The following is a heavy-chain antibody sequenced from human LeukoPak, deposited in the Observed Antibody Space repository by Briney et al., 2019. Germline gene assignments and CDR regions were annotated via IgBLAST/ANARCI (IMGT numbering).Heavy chain of an antibody. CDR3: ARGPFLPFNANYYYYYYMDV. V-gene: IGHV4-4*07. CDR2: IYTSGST. J-gene: IGHJ6*03. CDR1: GGSISSYY. Sequence: SETLSLTCTVSGGSISSYYWSWIRQPAGKGLEWIGRIYTSGSTNYNPSLKSRVTMSVDTSKNQFSLRLSSVTAADTAVYYCARGPFLPFNANYYYYYYMDVWGKGTTVTVSS.